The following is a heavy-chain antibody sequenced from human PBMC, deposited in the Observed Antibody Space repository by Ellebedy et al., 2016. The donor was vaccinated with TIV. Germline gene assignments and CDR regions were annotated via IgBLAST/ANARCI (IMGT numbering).Heavy chain of an antibody. V-gene: IGHV4-59*12. CDR3: GSGNYGAFDI. Sequence: SETLSLXXTVSGGSINSYHWSWIRQSPGKGLEWIGYVYYSGSTNYNPSLKSRVTISVDRSKNQFSLKLSSVTAADTAVYYCGSGNYGAFDIWGQGTMVTVSS. CDR1: GGSINSYH. J-gene: IGHJ3*02. CDR2: VYYSGST. D-gene: IGHD3-10*01.